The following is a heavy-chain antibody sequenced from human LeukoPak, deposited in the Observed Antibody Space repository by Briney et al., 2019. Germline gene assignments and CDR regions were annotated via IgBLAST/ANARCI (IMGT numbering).Heavy chain of an antibody. D-gene: IGHD6-6*01. J-gene: IGHJ4*02. CDR1: GGSFSSGGYY. Sequence: TSETLSLTCTVSGGSFSSGGYYWSWLRQPPGKGLEWIGYIYHSGSTYYNPSLKSRVTISVDRSKNQFSLKLSSVTAADTAVYYCARQYSSPASIYYFDYWGQGTLVTVSS. CDR3: ARQYSSPASIYYFDY. CDR2: IYHSGST. V-gene: IGHV4-30-2*01.